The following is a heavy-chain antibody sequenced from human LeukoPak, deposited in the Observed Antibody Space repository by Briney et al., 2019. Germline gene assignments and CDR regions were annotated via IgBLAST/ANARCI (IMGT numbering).Heavy chain of an antibody. CDR2: IYTSGST. D-gene: IGHD3-3*01. CDR1: GGSISSGSYY. CDR3: AARATIFAAFDI. Sequence: PSETLSLTCTVSGGSISSGSYYWSWIRQPAGKGLEWIGRIYTSGSTNYNPSLKSRVTISVDTSKNQFSLKLSSVTAADTAVYYCAARATIFAAFDIWGQGTTVTVSS. J-gene: IGHJ3*02. V-gene: IGHV4-61*02.